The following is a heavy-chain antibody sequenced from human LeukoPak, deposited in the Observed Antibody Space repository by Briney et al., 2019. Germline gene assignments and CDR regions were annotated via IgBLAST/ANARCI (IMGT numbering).Heavy chain of an antibody. V-gene: IGHV4-61*02. CDR2: IYTSGST. Sequence: PSETLSLTCSVPGGSISSGSYYWSWIRQPAGKGLEWIGRIYTSGSTNYNPSLKSRVTISVDTSKNQFSLKLSSVTAADTAVYYRARDYPVVPYYYDSSGYYPGIWGQGTMVTVSS. CDR3: ARDYPVVPYYYDSSGYYPGI. CDR1: GGSISSGSYY. D-gene: IGHD3-22*01. J-gene: IGHJ3*02.